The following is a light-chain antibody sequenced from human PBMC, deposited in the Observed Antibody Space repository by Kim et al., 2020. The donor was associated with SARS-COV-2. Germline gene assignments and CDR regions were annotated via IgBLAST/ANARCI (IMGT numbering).Light chain of an antibody. J-gene: IGLJ1*01. CDR1: TGAVTSGYY. CDR2: STS. Sequence: GGTVTLTSASSTGAVTSGYYPNWFQQKPGQAPRALIYSTSNTHSWTPARFSGSLLGGKAALTLSGVQPEDEAEYYCLLYYGGYYVFGTGTKVTVL. CDR3: LLYYGGYYV. V-gene: IGLV7-43*01.